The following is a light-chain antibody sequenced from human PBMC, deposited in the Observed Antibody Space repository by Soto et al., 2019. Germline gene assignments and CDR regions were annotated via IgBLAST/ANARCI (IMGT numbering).Light chain of an antibody. CDR3: QQYNNWPRT. V-gene: IGKV3-15*01. Sequence: EIVLTQSPGTLSLSPGERAILSYRASQSLSRNLAWYQQKPGQAPRLLFYGASTRATGIPARFSGSGSGTEFTLTISSLQSEDFAVYYCQQYNNWPRTFGQGTKVDIK. CDR1: QSLSRN. J-gene: IGKJ1*01. CDR2: GAS.